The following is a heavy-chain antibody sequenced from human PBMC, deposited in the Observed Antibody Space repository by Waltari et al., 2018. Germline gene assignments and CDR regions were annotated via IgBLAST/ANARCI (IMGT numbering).Heavy chain of an antibody. D-gene: IGHD3-9*01. V-gene: IGHV1-18*01. CDR1: GYTFTSSG. Sequence: QVQLVQSGAEVKKPGASVKVSCKASGYTFTSSGISWVRQAPGQGLEWMGWISAYNGNTNYAQKLQGRVTMTTDTSTSTAYMELRSLRSDDTAVYYCARAPDYDILTGYFLGGSPFDYWGQGTLVTVSS. J-gene: IGHJ4*02. CDR2: ISAYNGNT. CDR3: ARAPDYDILTGYFLGGSPFDY.